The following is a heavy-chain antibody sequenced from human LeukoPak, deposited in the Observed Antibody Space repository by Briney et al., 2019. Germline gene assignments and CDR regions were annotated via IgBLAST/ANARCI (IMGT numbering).Heavy chain of an antibody. J-gene: IGHJ4*02. CDR3: ARVYQSAEYYFDY. D-gene: IGHD2-2*01. CDR2: IYYTGST. V-gene: IGHV4-59*01. CDR1: GGSIDSYY. Sequence: SETLSLTCTVSGGSIDSYYWSWIRQPPRKGLEWIGYIYYTGSTEYHPSLKSRVTISLDTSKNQFSLKLTSVTAADTAVYYCARVYQSAEYYFDYWGQGNLVSVSS.